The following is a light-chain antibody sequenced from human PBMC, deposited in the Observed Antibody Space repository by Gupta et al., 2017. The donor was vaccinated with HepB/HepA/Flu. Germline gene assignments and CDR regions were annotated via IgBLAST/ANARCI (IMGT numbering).Light chain of an antibody. CDR2: YKSDSDK. Sequence: QAVLTQPSSLSASPGASASLTCTLRSGINVGTYRIYWYQQKPGSPPQFLLRYKSDSDKQQGSGVPSRFSGSKDASANAGILLISGLQSEDEDDYYCMIWNSSACVFGTGTKVTVL. CDR3: MIWNSSACV. V-gene: IGLV5-45*02. J-gene: IGLJ1*01. CDR1: SGINVGTYR.